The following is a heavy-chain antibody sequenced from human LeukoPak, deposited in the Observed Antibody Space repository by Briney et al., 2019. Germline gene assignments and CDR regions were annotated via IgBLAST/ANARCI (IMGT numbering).Heavy chain of an antibody. J-gene: IGHJ4*02. V-gene: IGHV4-4*07. Sequence: TLSLTCTVSGGSISSYYWSWIRQPAGKGLEWIGRIYTSGSTNYNPSLKSRVTISVDTSKNQFSLKLSSVTAADTAVYYCARGLDFWSGYSKYYFDYWGQGSLVTVSS. CDR2: IYTSGST. CDR1: GGSISSYY. D-gene: IGHD3-3*01. CDR3: ARGLDFWSGYSKYYFDY.